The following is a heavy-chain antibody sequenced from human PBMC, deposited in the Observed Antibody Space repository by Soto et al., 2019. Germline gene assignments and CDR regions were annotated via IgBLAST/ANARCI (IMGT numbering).Heavy chain of an antibody. D-gene: IGHD6-13*01. CDR1: GYTLTELS. CDR3: ARGPGIAAAGRFDY. CDR2: INAGNGNT. V-gene: IGHV1-3*01. J-gene: IGHJ4*02. Sequence: GASVKVSCKVSGYTLTELSMHWVRQAPGKGLEWMGWINAGNGNTKYSQKFQGRVTITRDTSASTAYMELSSLRSEDTAVYYCARGPGIAAAGRFDYWGQGTLVTVSS.